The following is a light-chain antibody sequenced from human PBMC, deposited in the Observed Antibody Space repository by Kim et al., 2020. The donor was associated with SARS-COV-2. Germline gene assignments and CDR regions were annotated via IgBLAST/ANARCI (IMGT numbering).Light chain of an antibody. Sequence: VSPGQPASITCSGDKLGDKYACWYQQKPGQSPVLVIYQDTKRPSGIPERFSGSNSGNTATLTISGTQAMDEADYYCQTWDSITVVFGGGTKLTVL. CDR2: QDT. CDR3: QTWDSITVV. CDR1: KLGDKY. V-gene: IGLV3-1*01. J-gene: IGLJ2*01.